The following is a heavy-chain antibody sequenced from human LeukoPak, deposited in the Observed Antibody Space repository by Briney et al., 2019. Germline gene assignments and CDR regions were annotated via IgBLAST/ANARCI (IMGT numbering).Heavy chain of an antibody. CDR2: ITSSSSYI. V-gene: IGHV3-21*01. CDR3: ARDKAQYSGYDSGLFDY. D-gene: IGHD5-12*01. CDR1: GFTFSRYS. Sequence: SGGSLRLSCAASGFTFSRYSMNWVRHAPGKGLEWVSSITSSSSYIYYADSVKGRFTISRDNAKNSLYLQMNGLRTEDTALYYCARDKAQYSGYDSGLFDYWGQGTLVTVSS. J-gene: IGHJ4*02.